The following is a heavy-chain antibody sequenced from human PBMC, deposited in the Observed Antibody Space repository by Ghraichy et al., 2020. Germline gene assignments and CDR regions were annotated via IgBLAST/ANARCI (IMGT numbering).Heavy chain of an antibody. CDR3: ARDRGLWFGQGQYYSYYYMDV. D-gene: IGHD3-10*01. Sequence: SETLSLTCTVSGGPFDSDGYSWSWIRQPPGKGLEWIGYIYYSGSAFYNPSLESRVIMSVDKSKNQFSLKLSSVTAADTAMYYCARDRGLWFGQGQYYSYYYMDVWGKGTTVTVSS. V-gene: IGHV4-30-4*07. J-gene: IGHJ6*03. CDR2: IYYSGSA. CDR1: GGPFDSDGYS.